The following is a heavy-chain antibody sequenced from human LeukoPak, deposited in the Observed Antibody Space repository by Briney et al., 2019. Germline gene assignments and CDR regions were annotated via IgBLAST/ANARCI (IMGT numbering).Heavy chain of an antibody. CDR2: IYYSGST. CDR3: ARATFWGSLYYYYGMDV. CDR1: GGSISSYY. Sequence: KASETLSLTCTVSGGSISSYYWSWIRQPPGKGLEWIGYIYYSGSTNYNPSLKSRVTISVDTSKNQFSLKLSSVTAADTAVYYCARATFWGSLYYYYGMDVWGQGTTVTVSS. V-gene: IGHV4-59*01. J-gene: IGHJ6*02. D-gene: IGHD3-16*01.